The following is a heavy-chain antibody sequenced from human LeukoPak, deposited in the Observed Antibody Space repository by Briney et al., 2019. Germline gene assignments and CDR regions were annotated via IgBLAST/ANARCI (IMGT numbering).Heavy chain of an antibody. Sequence: GGSLRLSCAASGFTFSSYAMSWVRQAPGKGLEWVSAISGSGGSTYYADSVKGRFTISRDNSKNTLYLQMNSLRAEDTAVHYCARQPLQLSTVTAFDYWGQGTLVTVSS. CDR3: ARQPLQLSTVTAFDY. CDR2: ISGSGGST. D-gene: IGHD4-17*01. V-gene: IGHV3-23*01. CDR1: GFTFSSYA. J-gene: IGHJ4*02.